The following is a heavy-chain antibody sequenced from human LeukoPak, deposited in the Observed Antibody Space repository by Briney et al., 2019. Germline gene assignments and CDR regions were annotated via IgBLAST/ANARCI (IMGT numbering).Heavy chain of an antibody. Sequence: SVKVSCKASGGTFSSYAISWVRQAPGQGLEWMGRIIPILGIANYAQKFQGRVTITADKSTSTAYMELSSLRSEDTAVYYCARGGRYFDWLSLLEFDWFDPWGQGTLVTVSS. D-gene: IGHD3-9*01. J-gene: IGHJ5*02. CDR2: IIPILGIA. CDR3: ARGGRYFDWLSLLEFDWFDP. V-gene: IGHV1-69*04. CDR1: GGTFSSYA.